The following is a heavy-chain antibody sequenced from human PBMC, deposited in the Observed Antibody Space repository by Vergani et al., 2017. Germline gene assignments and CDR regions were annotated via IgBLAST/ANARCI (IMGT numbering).Heavy chain of an antibody. CDR3: ARERCSSTSCYVWGATLDY. V-gene: IGHV1-46*01. CDR1: GYTFTSYY. Sequence: QVQLVQSGAEVKKPGASVKVSCKASGYTFTSYYMHWVRQAPGQGLEWMGIINPSGGSTSYAQKFQGRVTMTRDTSTSTVYMELSSLRSEDTAVYYCARERCSSTSCYVWGATLDYWGQGTLVTVSS. D-gene: IGHD2-2*01. J-gene: IGHJ4*02. CDR2: INPSGGST.